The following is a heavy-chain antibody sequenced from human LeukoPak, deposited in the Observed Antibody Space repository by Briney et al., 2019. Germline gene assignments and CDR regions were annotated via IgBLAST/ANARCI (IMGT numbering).Heavy chain of an antibody. CDR3: ARTYSSSWIIDY. CDR1: GXSFTSYW. D-gene: IGHD6-13*01. V-gene: IGHV5-51*01. CDR2: IYGDSDT. Sequence: GESLKIPCKASGXSFTSYWSGWVRQMPGKGLEWMGIIYGDSDTRYSPSFQGQVTISADKSISAAYLQWSSLKASDTAMYYCARTYSSSWIIDYWGQGTLVTVSS. J-gene: IGHJ4*02.